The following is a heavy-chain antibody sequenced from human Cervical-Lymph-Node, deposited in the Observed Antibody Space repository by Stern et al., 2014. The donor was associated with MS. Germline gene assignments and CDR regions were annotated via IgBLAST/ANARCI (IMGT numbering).Heavy chain of an antibody. CDR1: GFTFDDYA. Sequence: VQLVESGGGLVQPGRSLRLSCAASGFTFDDYAMHWVRQAPGKGLEWGSGISWNSGSIGYADSVKGRFTISRDNAKNSLYLQMNSLRAEDTALYYCAKDLGGYRYYGMDVWGQGTTVTVSS. CDR3: AKDLGGYRYYGMDV. CDR2: ISWNSGSI. V-gene: IGHV3-9*01. J-gene: IGHJ6*02. D-gene: IGHD5-12*01.